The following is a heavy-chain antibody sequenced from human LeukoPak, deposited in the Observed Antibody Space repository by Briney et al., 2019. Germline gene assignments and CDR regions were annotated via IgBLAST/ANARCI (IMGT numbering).Heavy chain of an antibody. CDR2: INPNSGGT. V-gene: IGHV1-2*02. J-gene: IGHJ5*02. Sequence: ASVKVSCKASGYTFTGYYMHWVRQAPGQGLEWMGWINPNSGGTNYAQKFQGRVTMTRDTSISTAYMELSRLRSDGTPVYYCARGIRILPLGTFDPWGQGTLVTVSS. CDR3: ARGIRILPLGTFDP. D-gene: IGHD1-14*01. CDR1: GYTFTGYY.